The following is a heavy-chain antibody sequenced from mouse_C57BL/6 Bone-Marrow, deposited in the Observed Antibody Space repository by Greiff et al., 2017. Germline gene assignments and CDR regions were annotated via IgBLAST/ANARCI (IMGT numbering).Heavy chain of an antibody. CDR1: GYTFTDYE. D-gene: IGHD2-2*01. CDR2: IDPETGGT. J-gene: IGHJ2*01. CDR3: TRSRLYGYDRVAYYFDY. V-gene: IGHV1-15*01. Sequence: QVQLKESGAELVRPGASVTLSCKASGYTFTDYEMHWVKQTPVHGLEWIGAIDPETGGTAYNQKFKGKAILTADTSSSTAYMELRSLTSEDSAVYYCTRSRLYGYDRVAYYFDYWGQGTTLTVSS.